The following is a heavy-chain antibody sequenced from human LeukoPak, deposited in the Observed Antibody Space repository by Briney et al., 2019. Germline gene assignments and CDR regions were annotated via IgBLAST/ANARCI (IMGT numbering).Heavy chain of an antibody. Sequence: GGSLRLSCAASGFTFSSCWMSWVRQAPGKGLEWVANIKQDGSEKYYVDSVKGRFTISRDNAKNSLYLQMNSLRAEDTAVYYCARVRWAGGYSYGLFDYWGQGTLVTVSS. CDR2: IKQDGSEK. J-gene: IGHJ4*02. CDR3: ARVRWAGGYSYGLFDY. D-gene: IGHD5-18*01. CDR1: GFTFSSCW. V-gene: IGHV3-7*03.